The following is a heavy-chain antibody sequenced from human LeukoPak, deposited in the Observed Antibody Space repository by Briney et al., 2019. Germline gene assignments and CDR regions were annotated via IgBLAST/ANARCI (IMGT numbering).Heavy chain of an antibody. V-gene: IGHV3-7*01. Sequence: GGSLRLSCAVSGFTFSNYWMTWVRQAPGKGLEWVANIKQDGRGKYHVDSVKGRFTISRDTAKNSLSLQMNSLRAEDTAVYYCARDSIRGPEWEIDYWGQGDLVTVCS. J-gene: IGHJ4*02. CDR2: IKQDGRGK. CDR3: ARDSIRGPEWEIDY. D-gene: IGHD1-26*01. CDR1: GFTFSNYW.